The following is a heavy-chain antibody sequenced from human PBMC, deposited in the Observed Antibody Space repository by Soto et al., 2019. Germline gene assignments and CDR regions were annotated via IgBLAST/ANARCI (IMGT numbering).Heavy chain of an antibody. Sequence: GGSLRLSCAASGFTFSSYAMSWVRQAPGKGLEWVSAISGSGGSTYYADSVKGRFTTSRDNSKKTLYLQMNSLRAEDTALYYCAKDGLSYYYGLGSYFNHYYFDYWGQGA. CDR2: ISGSGGST. D-gene: IGHD3-10*01. V-gene: IGHV3-23*01. CDR1: GFTFSSYA. CDR3: AKDGLSYYYGLGSYFNHYYFDY. J-gene: IGHJ4*02.